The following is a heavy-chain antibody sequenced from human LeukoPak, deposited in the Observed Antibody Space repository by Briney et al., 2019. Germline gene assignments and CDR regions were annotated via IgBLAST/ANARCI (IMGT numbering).Heavy chain of an antibody. D-gene: IGHD3-22*01. Sequence: GGSLRLSCAASGFTFSSYAMSWVRQAPGKGLEWVSAISGSGGSTYYADSVKGRFTISRDNSKNSLYLQMNSLRAEDTAVYYCARDVSPWLSLYYFDYWGQGTLVTVSS. CDR2: ISGSGGST. CDR3: ARDVSPWLSLYYFDY. CDR1: GFTFSSYA. J-gene: IGHJ4*02. V-gene: IGHV3-23*01.